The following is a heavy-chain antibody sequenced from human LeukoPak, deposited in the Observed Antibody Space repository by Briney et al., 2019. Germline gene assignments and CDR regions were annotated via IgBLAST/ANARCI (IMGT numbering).Heavy chain of an antibody. Sequence: SETLSLTCTVSGGSISSGGYYWGWIRQPPGKGLEWIGSIYYSGSTYYNPSLKSRVTISVDTSKNQFSLKLSSVTAADTAVYYCARGVAPNYYYYYYMDVWGKGTTVTVSS. CDR3: ARGVAPNYYYYYYMDV. D-gene: IGHD2-15*01. CDR2: IYYSGST. CDR1: GGSISSGGYY. J-gene: IGHJ6*03. V-gene: IGHV4-39*07.